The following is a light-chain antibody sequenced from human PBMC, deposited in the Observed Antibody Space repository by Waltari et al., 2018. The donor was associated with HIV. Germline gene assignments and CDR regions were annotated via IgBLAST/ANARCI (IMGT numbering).Light chain of an antibody. J-gene: IGLJ2*01. CDR1: NLVNKY. CDR3: QAWDSSTDVV. Sequence: SYELTQPPSVSVSPGQTASITCSGDNLVNKYTCWYQQKPGQSPVLVIYQDVKRPSGIPERFSGSNSGNTATLTVSGTQAVDEADYYCQAWDSSTDVVFGGGTKLTVL. V-gene: IGLV3-1*01. CDR2: QDV.